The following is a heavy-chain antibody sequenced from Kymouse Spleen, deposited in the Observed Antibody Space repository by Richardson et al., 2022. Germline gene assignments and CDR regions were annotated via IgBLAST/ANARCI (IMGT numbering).Heavy chain of an antibody. CDR3: ARTLNWNYPFDY. D-gene: IGHD1-7*01. V-gene: IGHV4-34*01. Sequence: QVQLQQWGAGLLKPSETLSLTCAVYGGSFSGYYWSWIRQPPGKGLEWIGEINHSGSTNYNPSLKSRVTISVDTSKNQFSLKLSSVTAADTAVYYCARTLNWNYPFDYWGQGTLVTVSS. CDR2: INHSGST. J-gene: IGHJ4*02. CDR1: GGSFSGYY.